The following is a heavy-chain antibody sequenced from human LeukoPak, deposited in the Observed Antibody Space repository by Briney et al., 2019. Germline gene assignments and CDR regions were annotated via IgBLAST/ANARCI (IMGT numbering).Heavy chain of an antibody. J-gene: IGHJ5*02. CDR3: AKDYSKTSYYGSGTYYRPNWFDP. Sequence: GGSLRLSCAASGFTFSSYGMHWVRQAPGKGLEWVAFIRYDGSNKYYADSVKGRFTISRDNAKNTLDMQMNSLRAEDTAVYYCAKDYSKTSYYGSGTYYRPNWFDPWGQGTLVTVSS. V-gene: IGHV3-30*02. D-gene: IGHD3-10*01. CDR1: GFTFSSYG. CDR2: IRYDGSNK.